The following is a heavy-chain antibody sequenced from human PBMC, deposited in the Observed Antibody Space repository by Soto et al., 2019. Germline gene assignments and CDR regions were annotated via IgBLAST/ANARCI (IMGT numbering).Heavy chain of an antibody. D-gene: IGHD5-18*01. Sequence: GGSLRLSCAASGFTFSSYAMSWVRQAPGKGLEWVSAISGSGGSTYYADSVKGRFTISRDNSKNTLYLQMNSLRAEDTAVYYCAKDSIGIQLWRYYFDYWGQGTLVT. V-gene: IGHV3-23*01. J-gene: IGHJ4*02. CDR1: GFTFSSYA. CDR2: ISGSGGST. CDR3: AKDSIGIQLWRYYFDY.